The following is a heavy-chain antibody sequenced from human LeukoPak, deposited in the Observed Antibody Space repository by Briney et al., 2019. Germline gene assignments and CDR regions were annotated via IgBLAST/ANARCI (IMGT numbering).Heavy chain of an antibody. V-gene: IGHV1-2*02. J-gene: IGHJ4*02. CDR1: GYTFTGYY. CDR3: ARGFLTTGTVVIDSDY. CDR2: INPNSGGT. D-gene: IGHD4-23*01. Sequence: ASVKVSCKASGYTFTGYYMHWVRQAPGQGLAWMGWINPNSGGTNYAQKFQGRVTMTRDTSISTAYMELSRLRSDDTAVYYCARGFLTTGTVVIDSDYWGQGTLVTVYS.